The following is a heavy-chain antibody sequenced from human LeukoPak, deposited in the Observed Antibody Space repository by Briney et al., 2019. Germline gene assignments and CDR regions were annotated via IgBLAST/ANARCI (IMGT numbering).Heavy chain of an antibody. J-gene: IGHJ4*02. CDR1: GGTFSSYA. CDR2: IIPIFGTA. CDR3: ARLFDGGYHFDY. D-gene: IGHD2-15*01. V-gene: IGHV1-69*05. Sequence: ASVKVSCKASGGTFSSYAISWVRQAPGQGLEWMGGIIPIFGTANYAQKFQGRVTITTDESTSTAYMELSSLRSEDTAVYYCARLFDGGYHFDYWGQGTLVTVSS.